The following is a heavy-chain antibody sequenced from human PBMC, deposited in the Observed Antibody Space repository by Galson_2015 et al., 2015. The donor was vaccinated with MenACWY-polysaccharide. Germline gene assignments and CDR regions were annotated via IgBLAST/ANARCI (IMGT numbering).Heavy chain of an antibody. J-gene: IGHJ3*01. CDR1: GFTLSTTSYA. CDR3: ARHLGGFGAFGL. D-gene: IGHD4-23*01. V-gene: IGHV3-30-3*01. Sequence: SLRLSCAVSGFTLSTTSYAMHWVRQAPGKGLEWVAIISDDGGVKYYADSVKGRFTISRDNSKNTLYLQMSSLRPEDTALYYCARHLGGFGAFGLWAQATMVTVSS. CDR2: ISDDGGVK.